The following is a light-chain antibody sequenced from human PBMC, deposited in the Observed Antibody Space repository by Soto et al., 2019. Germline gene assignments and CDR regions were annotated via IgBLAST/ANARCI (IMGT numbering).Light chain of an antibody. Sequence: EIVLRQSPGTLSLSPGERATLSCRASQSVSSSYLAWYQQKPGQAPRLLIYGASSRATGIPDRFSGSGSGTDFTHTISRLEPEDFAVYYCQQYGSSPPRFTFGPGTKVDIK. CDR2: GAS. CDR3: QQYGSSPPRFT. CDR1: QSVSSSY. V-gene: IGKV3-20*01. J-gene: IGKJ3*01.